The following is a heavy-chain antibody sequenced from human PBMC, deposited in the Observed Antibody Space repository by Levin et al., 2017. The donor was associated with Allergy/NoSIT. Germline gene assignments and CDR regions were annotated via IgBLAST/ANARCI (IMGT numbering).Heavy chain of an antibody. Sequence: SQTLSLTCTVSGGSISSYYWSWIRQPPGKGLEWIGYIYYSGSTNYNPSLKSRVTISVDTSKNQFSLKLSSVTAADTAVYYCAREPDYYDSSGYSLPNDAFDSWGQGTMVTVSS. CDR3: AREPDYYDSSGYSLPNDAFDS. CDR2: IYYSGST. D-gene: IGHD3-22*01. CDR1: GGSISSYY. J-gene: IGHJ3*02. V-gene: IGHV4-59*01.